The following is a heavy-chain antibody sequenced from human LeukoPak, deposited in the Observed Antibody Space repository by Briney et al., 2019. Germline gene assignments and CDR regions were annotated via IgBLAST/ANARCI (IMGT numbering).Heavy chain of an antibody. CDR2: IPSSSGYI. CDR1: GFTFSHYA. J-gene: IGHJ4*02. D-gene: IGHD3-10*01. CDR3: AREVRGLDY. Sequence: GGSLRLSCAASGFTFSHYAMNWVRQAPGKGLEWVSSIPSSSGYIYYADSVKGRFTISRDNAKSSLFLQMNSLRAEDTAVYFCAREVRGLDYWGQGTLVTVSS. V-gene: IGHV3-21*01.